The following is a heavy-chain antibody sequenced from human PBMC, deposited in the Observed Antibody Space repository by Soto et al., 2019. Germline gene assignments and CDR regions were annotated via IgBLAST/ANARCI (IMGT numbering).Heavy chain of an antibody. D-gene: IGHD6-13*01. CDR1: GGTFSSYA. J-gene: IGHJ6*02. CDR2: IIPIFGTA. V-gene: IGHV1-69*12. CDR3: ASPLGAEAAGAYYYYGMDV. Sequence: QVQLVQSGAEVKKPGSSVKVSCKASGGTFSSYAISWVRQAPGQGLEWMGGIIPIFGTANYAQKFQGRVTLTADESTSTAYMERSSLRSEDTAVYYCASPLGAEAAGAYYYYGMDVWGQGTTVTVSS.